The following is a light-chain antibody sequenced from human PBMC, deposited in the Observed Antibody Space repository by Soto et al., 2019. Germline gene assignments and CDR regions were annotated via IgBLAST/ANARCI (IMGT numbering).Light chain of an antibody. V-gene: IGKV1-39*01. J-gene: IGKJ4*01. CDR2: AAS. CDR3: QQSYSTPSAT. Sequence: DIQMTQSPSSLSASVGDRVTITCRASQSISSYLNWYQQKPGKAPKLLIYAASSVQSVVPSRFSGSGSGTDFTLTISSLQPEDFATYYCQQSYSTPSATFGGGTKVEIK. CDR1: QSISSY.